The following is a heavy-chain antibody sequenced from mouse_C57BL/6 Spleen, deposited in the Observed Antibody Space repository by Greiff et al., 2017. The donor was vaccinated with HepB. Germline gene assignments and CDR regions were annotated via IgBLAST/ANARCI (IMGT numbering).Heavy chain of an antibody. V-gene: IGHV1-64*01. D-gene: IGHD2-4*01. CDR1: GYTFTSYW. CDR3: ARSEYDYEGYFDV. Sequence: QVQLQQPGAELVKPGASVKLSCKASGYTFTSYWMHWVKQRPGQGLEWIGMIHPNSGSTNYNEKFKSKATLTVDKSSSTAYMQLSSLTSEDSAVYYCARSEYDYEGYFDVWGTGTTVTVSS. J-gene: IGHJ1*03. CDR2: IHPNSGST.